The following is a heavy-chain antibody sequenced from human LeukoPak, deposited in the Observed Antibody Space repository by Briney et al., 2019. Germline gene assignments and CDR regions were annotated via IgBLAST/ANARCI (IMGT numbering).Heavy chain of an antibody. D-gene: IGHD6-19*01. J-gene: IGHJ4*02. CDR1: GGSFSGYY. CDR3: ARGRGSGWYRGVDY. Sequence: SETLSLTCAVYGGSFSGYYWSWIRQPPGKGLEWIGEINHSGSTNYNPSLKSRVTISVDTSKNQFSLKLSSVTAADTAVYYCARGRGSGWYRGVDYWGQGTLSPSPQ. V-gene: IGHV4-34*01. CDR2: INHSGST.